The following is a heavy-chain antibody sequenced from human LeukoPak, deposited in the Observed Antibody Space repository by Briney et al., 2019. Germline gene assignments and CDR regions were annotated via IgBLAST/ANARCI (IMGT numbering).Heavy chain of an antibody. CDR3: ASRGRGYSGYGLTSY. V-gene: IGHV4-34*01. CDR2: INHSGST. CDR1: GGSFSGYY. D-gene: IGHD5-12*01. Sequence: SETLSLTCAVYGGSFSGYYWSWIRQPPGKGLGWIGEINHSGSTNYNPSLKSRVTISVDTSKNQFSLKLSSVTAADTAVYYCASRGRGYSGYGLTSYWGQGTLVTVSS. J-gene: IGHJ4*02.